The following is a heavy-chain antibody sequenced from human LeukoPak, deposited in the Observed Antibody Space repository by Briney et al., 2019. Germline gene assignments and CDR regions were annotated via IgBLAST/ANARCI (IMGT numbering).Heavy chain of an antibody. V-gene: IGHV3-33*01. CDR3: AREGVYYYDSSGSGGYYFDY. CDR2: ISYDGSNK. D-gene: IGHD3-22*01. CDR1: GFTFSSYG. J-gene: IGHJ4*02. Sequence: PGGSLRLSCAAFGFTFSSYGMHWVRQAPGKGLEWVALISYDGSNKYYANSVKGRFTISRDNSKNTLYLQMNSLRAEDTAAYYCAREGVYYYDSSGSGGYYFDYWGQGTLVTVSS.